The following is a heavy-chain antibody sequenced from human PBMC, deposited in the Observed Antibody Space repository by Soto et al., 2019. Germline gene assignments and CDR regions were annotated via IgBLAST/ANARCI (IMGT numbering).Heavy chain of an antibody. CDR2: IYYSGST. V-gene: IGHV4-31*03. CDR1: GGSISSGGYY. CDR3: ARATWPVVTPRKSSSWYFDL. D-gene: IGHD2-21*02. Sequence: QVQLQESGPGLVKPSQTLSLTCTVSGGSISSGGYYWSWIRQHPGKGLEWIGYIYYSGSTYYNPSLESRVTISVDTSQDQFSLKLSSVTAADTAVYYCARATWPVVTPRKSSSWYFDLWGRGTLVTVSS. J-gene: IGHJ2*01.